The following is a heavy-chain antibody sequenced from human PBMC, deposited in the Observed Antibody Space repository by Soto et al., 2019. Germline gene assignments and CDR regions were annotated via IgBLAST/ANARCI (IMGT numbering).Heavy chain of an antibody. CDR2: INHSGST. V-gene: IGHV4-34*01. J-gene: IGHJ4*02. Sequence: QVQLQQWGAGLLKPSETLSLTCAVYGGSFSGYYWSWIRQPPGKGLEWIGEINHSGSTNYNPSLKSRVTTSVDTSKNQFSLKLSSVTAADTAVYYCARGTLVVYDILTGYYSPGIYYFDYWGQGTLVTVSS. D-gene: IGHD3-9*01. CDR1: GGSFSGYY. CDR3: ARGTLVVYDILTGYYSPGIYYFDY.